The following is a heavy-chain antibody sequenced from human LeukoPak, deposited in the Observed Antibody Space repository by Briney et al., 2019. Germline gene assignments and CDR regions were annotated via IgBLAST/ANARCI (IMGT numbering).Heavy chain of an antibody. J-gene: IGHJ3*02. CDR1: GFTFSNYA. CDR3: AKDALDILTGYYWYAFDI. CDR2: IRYDGSNK. Sequence: GGSPRLSCAASGFTFSNYAMSWVRQAPGKGLEWVAFIRYDGSNKYYADSVKGRFTISRDNSKNTLYLQMNSLRAEDTAVYYCAKDALDILTGYYWYAFDIWGQGTMVTVSS. D-gene: IGHD3-9*01. V-gene: IGHV3-30*02.